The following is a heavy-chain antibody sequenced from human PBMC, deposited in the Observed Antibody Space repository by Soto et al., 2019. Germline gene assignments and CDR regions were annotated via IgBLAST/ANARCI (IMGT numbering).Heavy chain of an antibody. V-gene: IGHV3-23*01. J-gene: IGHJ4*02. CDR2: ISGGGGNK. Sequence: GGSLRLSCAASGFTFTTYVMSWVRQAPGKGLEWVSGISGGGGNKYYADSVKGRFTISRDNSKNTLYLQMDSLRAEDTAVYYCAKGAVAGSRVYFDYWDQGALVTVSS. CDR1: GFTFTTYV. CDR3: AKGAVAGSRVYFDY. D-gene: IGHD6-19*01.